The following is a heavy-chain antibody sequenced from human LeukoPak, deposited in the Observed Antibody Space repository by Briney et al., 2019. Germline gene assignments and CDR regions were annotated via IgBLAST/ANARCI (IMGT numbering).Heavy chain of an antibody. CDR1: GYSISSSSYY. J-gene: IGHJ4*02. CDR3: ARDAEPGRRGFDY. V-gene: IGHV4-39*07. CDR2: IYYSGST. Sequence: ETLSLTCAVSGYSISSSSYYWGWIRQPPGKGLEWIGNIYYSGSTYYNPSLKSRVTISVDTSKNQFSLKLSSVTAADTAVYYCARDAEPGRRGFDYWGQGTLVTVSS. D-gene: IGHD1-14*01.